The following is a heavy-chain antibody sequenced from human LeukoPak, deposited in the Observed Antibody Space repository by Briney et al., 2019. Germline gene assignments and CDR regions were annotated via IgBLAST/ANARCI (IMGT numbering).Heavy chain of an antibody. V-gene: IGHV3-30-3*01. CDR3: ARVEMATIAYDY. Sequence: GGSLRLSCAASGFTFSSYAMHWVRQAPGKGLEWVAVISYDGSNKYYADSVKGRFTISRDNSKNTLYLQMNSLRAEDTAVDYCARVEMATIAYDYWGQGTLVTVSS. CDR2: ISYDGSNK. J-gene: IGHJ4*02. D-gene: IGHD5-12*01. CDR1: GFTFSSYA.